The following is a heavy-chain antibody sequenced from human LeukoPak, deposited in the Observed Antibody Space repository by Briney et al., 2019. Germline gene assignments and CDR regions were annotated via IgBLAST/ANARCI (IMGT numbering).Heavy chain of an antibody. CDR2: ISGYNGNT. Sequence: ASVKVSCKASGYIFTNFGISWVRQARGQGLEWMGWISGYNGNTKYVQKFQGRVTMTEDTSTDTAYMELSSLRSEDTAVYYCATRGAYSGSCLDYWGQGTLVTVSS. CDR1: GYIFTNFG. J-gene: IGHJ4*02. V-gene: IGHV1-18*01. CDR3: ATRGAYSGSCLDY. D-gene: IGHD1-26*01.